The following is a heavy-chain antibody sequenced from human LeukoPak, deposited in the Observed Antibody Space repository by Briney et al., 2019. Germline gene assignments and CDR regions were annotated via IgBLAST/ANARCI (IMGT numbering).Heavy chain of an antibody. V-gene: IGHV1-2*02. Sequence: GASVKVSCKASGYTFSDSYIHWVRQAPGQGLEWMGWLGPSSGASNHAQKFQGRVTLTRDTFITTAYMELNSLKSDDTAVYYCARAMASAAFDFWAQGTLVTVSS. CDR2: LGPSSGAS. J-gene: IGHJ4*02. D-gene: IGHD6-13*01. CDR1: GYTFSDSY. CDR3: ARAMASAAFDF.